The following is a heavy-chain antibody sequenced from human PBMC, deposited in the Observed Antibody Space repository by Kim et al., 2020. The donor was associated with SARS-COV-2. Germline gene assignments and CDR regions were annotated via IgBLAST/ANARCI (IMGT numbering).Heavy chain of an antibody. CDR3: AKEKALEWLRYYYYYYGMDV. CDR1: GFTFSSYA. CDR2: IWYDGSNK. J-gene: IGHJ6*02. Sequence: GGSLRLSCAASGFTFSSYAMHWVRQAPGKGLEWVAVIWYDGSNKYYADSVKGRFTISRDNSKNTLYLQMNSLRAEDTAVYYCAKEKALEWLRYYYYYYGMDVWGQGTTVTVSS. V-gene: IGHV3-33*06. D-gene: IGHD5-12*01.